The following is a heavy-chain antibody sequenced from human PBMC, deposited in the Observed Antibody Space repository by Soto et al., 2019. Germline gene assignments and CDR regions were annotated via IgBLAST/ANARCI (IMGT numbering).Heavy chain of an antibody. CDR2: IYNSGV. Sequence: SETLSLTCTVSGGSTSSSYFSWGWIRQPPGKGLEWIGSIYNSGVDYNPSLTSRVTISVDTSKTQFSLRLTSVTAADTAVYYCARHPTGSPNWIDPWGQGTLVTAPQ. V-gene: IGHV4-39*01. D-gene: IGHD2-15*01. J-gene: IGHJ5*02. CDR3: ARHPTGSPNWIDP. CDR1: GGSTSSSYFS.